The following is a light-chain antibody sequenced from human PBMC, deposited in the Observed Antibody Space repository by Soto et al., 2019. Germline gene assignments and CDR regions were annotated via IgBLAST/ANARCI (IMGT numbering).Light chain of an antibody. V-gene: IGKV1-39*01. Sequence: DIQMTQSPSSLSASVGDRGTISCRASQSISSYLNWYQQKPGKAPKXLIYAASSFQSGVPSRFSGSGSGTAFTLTISSLQPEDFGTYYCQQTFRTPITLGQGTRLEIK. CDR1: QSISSY. CDR3: QQTFRTPIT. J-gene: IGKJ5*01. CDR2: AAS.